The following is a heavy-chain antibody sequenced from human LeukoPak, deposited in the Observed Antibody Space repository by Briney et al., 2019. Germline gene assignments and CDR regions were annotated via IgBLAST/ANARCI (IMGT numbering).Heavy chain of an antibody. CDR3: GKYPISKPSHY. V-gene: IGHV3-53*01. D-gene: IGHD4-11*01. J-gene: IGHJ4*02. Sequence: GGSLRLSCAASGFPVSSKYMSWVRQAPGKGLEWVWLISSRGSPYYADSVKGRFAISRDNSKNTVYLQMNSLRAQDTAHYYCGKYPISKPSHYWGEGALVTDS. CDR2: ISSRGSP. CDR1: GFPVSSKY.